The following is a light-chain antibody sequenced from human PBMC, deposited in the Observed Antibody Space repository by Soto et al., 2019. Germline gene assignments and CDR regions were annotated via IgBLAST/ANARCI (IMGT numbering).Light chain of an antibody. CDR1: QSVSSN. CDR3: QQYKNWPRT. Sequence: EIVMTQSPGTLSVSPGERATLSCRASQSVSSNLAWYQQKPGQAPRPLIYGASTRATGIPARFSGSRSGTEFTLTISRLQSEDFAVYYCQQYKNWPRTFGKGNLVE. J-gene: IGKJ1*01. V-gene: IGKV3-15*01. CDR2: GAS.